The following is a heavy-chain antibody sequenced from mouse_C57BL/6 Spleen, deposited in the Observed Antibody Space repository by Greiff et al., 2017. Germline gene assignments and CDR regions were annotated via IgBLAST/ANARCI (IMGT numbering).Heavy chain of an antibody. CDR3: ARSVHYYAMDY. J-gene: IGHJ4*01. Sequence: EVQRVESGPGLVKPSQSLSLTCSVTGYSITSGYYWNWIRQFPGNKLEWMGYISYDGSNNYNPSLKNRISITRDTSKNQFFLKLNSVTTEDTATYYCARSVHYYAMDYWGQGTSVTVSS. CDR1: GYSITSGYY. CDR2: ISYDGSN. V-gene: IGHV3-6*01.